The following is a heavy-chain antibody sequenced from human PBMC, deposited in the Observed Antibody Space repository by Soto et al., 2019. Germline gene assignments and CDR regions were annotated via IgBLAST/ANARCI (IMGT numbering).Heavy chain of an antibody. CDR3: AREGGITMIPPADSGMDV. CDR2: IYYSGST. V-gene: IGHV4-59*01. J-gene: IGHJ6*02. D-gene: IGHD3-22*01. Sequence: LEMLSVTCSVAGGCSGSYYWSWIRQPPGKGLEWIGYIYYSGSTNYNPSLQSRVTISVDTSKNQFFLKLSSVTAADTAVYYCAREGGITMIPPADSGMDVWRQGTTVTVSS. CDR1: GGCSGSYY.